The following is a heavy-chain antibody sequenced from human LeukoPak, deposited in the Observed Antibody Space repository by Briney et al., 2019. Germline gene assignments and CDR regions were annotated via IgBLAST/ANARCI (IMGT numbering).Heavy chain of an antibody. J-gene: IGHJ4*02. CDR2: IYDNGNT. CDR3: ARGSDYGDY. V-gene: IGHV4-59*01. Sequence: SETLSLTCSVSGGXISSYYCSWIRQPPGKGLEWIGYIYDNGNTNYNPSLKSRVTISINTSKNQLSLRLSSMTAADTAVYYCARGSDYGDYWGQGTLVTVSS. D-gene: IGHD3-3*01. CDR1: GGXISSYY.